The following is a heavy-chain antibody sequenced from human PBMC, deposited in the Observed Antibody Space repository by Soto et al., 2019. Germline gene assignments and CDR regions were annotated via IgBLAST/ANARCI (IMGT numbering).Heavy chain of an antibody. CDR2: IYYSGST. CDR3: ARDQRSWYNWFDP. Sequence: QVQLQESGPGLVKPSQTLSLTCTVSGGSISSGGYYWSWIRQHPGKGLEWIGYIYYSGSTYYNPSLKSRVTITVDTSKNQCSLKLSSVTAADTAVDYCARDQRSWYNWFDPWGQGTLVTVSS. CDR1: GGSISSGGYY. D-gene: IGHD6-13*01. J-gene: IGHJ5*02. V-gene: IGHV4-31*03.